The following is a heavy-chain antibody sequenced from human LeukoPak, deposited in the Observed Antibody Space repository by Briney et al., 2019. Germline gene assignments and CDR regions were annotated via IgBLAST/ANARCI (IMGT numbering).Heavy chain of an antibody. V-gene: IGHV4-34*01. D-gene: IGHD4-17*01. CDR1: GGSFSGYY. Sequence: SETLSLTCAVYGGSFSGYYWSWIRQPPGKGLEWIGEINHSGSTNYNPSLKSRVTISVDTSKNQFSLKLSSVTAADTAVYYCAGLYGASFDYWGQGTLVTVSS. J-gene: IGHJ4*02. CDR2: INHSGST. CDR3: AGLYGASFDY.